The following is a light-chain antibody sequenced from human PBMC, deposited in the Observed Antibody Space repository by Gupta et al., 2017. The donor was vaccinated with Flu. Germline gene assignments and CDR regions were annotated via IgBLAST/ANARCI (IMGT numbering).Light chain of an antibody. V-gene: IGKV1-39*01. CDR1: QSISSY. Sequence: PSALSASVGDRVTITCRASQSISSYLNWYQQKPGKAPKLLIYAASSLQSGVPSRFSGSGSGTDFTLTISSLQPEDFATYYCQQSYSTPLTFGGGTKVEIK. CDR2: AAS. J-gene: IGKJ4*01. CDR3: QQSYSTPLT.